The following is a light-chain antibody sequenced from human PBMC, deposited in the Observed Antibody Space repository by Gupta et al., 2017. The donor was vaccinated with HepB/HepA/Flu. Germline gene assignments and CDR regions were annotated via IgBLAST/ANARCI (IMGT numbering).Light chain of an antibody. CDR1: SSDVGRYNY. V-gene: IGLV2-8*01. J-gene: IGLJ1*01. CDR2: DVT. CDR3: SSYAGSNNFV. Sequence: QSALTQPPSASGSPGQSVTISCTGTSSDVGRYNYVSWYQLHPGKAPKLMLYDVTNRPSGVPDRFSGSKSGNTASLTVSGLQAEDEADYYCSSYAGSNNFVFGTGTKVTVL.